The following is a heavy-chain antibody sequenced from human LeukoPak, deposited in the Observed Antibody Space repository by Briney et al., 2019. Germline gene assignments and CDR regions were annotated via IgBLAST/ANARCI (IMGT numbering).Heavy chain of an antibody. CDR3: VKPARGSGIQNGFDY. J-gene: IGHJ4*02. CDR2: ITINIDRT. D-gene: IGHD3-10*01. V-gene: IGHV3-64D*06. CDR1: GFTFSNYA. Sequence: GGSLRRSCSASGFTFSNYAMHWVRQAPGKGLEYVSAITINIDRTFYADSVQGRFTISRDNSANTLYLQMSSLRPEDTAVYYCVKPARGSGIQNGFDYWGQGTLVTVSS.